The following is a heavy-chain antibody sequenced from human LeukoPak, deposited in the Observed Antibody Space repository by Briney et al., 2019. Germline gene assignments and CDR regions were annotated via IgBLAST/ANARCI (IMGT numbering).Heavy chain of an antibody. CDR1: GFTFSDYY. J-gene: IGHJ4*02. D-gene: IGHD3-10*01. V-gene: IGHV3-11*06. CDR3: ARDHRPDYGSGSYFDY. CDR2: ISSSSSYT. Sequence: PGGSRRLSCAASGFTFSDYYMSWIRQAPGKGLEWVSYISSSSSYTNYADSVKGRFTISRDNAKNSLCLQMNSLRAEDTAVYYCARDHRPDYGSGSYFDYWGQGTLVTVSS.